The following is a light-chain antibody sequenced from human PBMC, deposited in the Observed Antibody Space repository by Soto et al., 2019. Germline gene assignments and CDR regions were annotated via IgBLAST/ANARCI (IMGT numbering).Light chain of an antibody. V-gene: IGKV3-15*01. CDR2: DVF. CDR1: QSVSSY. CDR3: QQSHHWPVT. J-gene: IGKJ4*01. Sequence: EIVMTQSPATLSVSPGDRATLSCRASQSVSSYLAWYQQKPGQAPRLLIYDVFTRAARIPARFSGSGSETEFTLTIRSLQSEEAAVYYCQQSHHWPVTVGGGTKVEIK.